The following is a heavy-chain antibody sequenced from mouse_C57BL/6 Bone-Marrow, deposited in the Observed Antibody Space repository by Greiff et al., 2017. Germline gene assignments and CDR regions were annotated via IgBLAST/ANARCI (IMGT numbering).Heavy chain of an antibody. J-gene: IGHJ2*01. CDR3: ARLEPYYFDY. V-gene: IGHV1-63*01. Sequence: QVQLQQSGAELVRPGTSVKMSCKASGYTFTNYWIGWAKQRPGHGLEWIGDIYPGGGYTNYNEKFKGKATLTADKSSSTAYMQFSSLTSEDSAIYYCARLEPYYFDYWGLGTTLTVSS. CDR1: GYTFTNYW. CDR2: IYPGGGYT.